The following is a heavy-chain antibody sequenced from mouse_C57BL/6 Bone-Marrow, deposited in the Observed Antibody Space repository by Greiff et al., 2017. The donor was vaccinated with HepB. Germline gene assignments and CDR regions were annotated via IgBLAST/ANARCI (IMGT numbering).Heavy chain of an antibody. D-gene: IGHD3-2*02. J-gene: IGHJ3*01. Sequence: VQLQQPGAELVMPGASVKLSCKASGYTFTSYWMHWVKQRPGQGLEWIGEIDPSDSYTNYNQKFKGKSTLTVDKSSSTAYMQLSSLTSEDSAVYYCARGSSGPFAYWGQGTLVTVSA. V-gene: IGHV1-69*01. CDR1: GYTFTSYW. CDR2: IDPSDSYT. CDR3: ARGSSGPFAY.